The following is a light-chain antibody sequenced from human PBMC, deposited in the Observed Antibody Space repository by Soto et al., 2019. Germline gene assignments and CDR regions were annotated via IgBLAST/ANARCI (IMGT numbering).Light chain of an antibody. CDR2: WAS. Sequence: DIVMTQPPDSLAVSLGERATINCKSSQTVLYSSNNKNYLAWYQQKPGQPPKLLIYWASTRESGVPDRFSGSGSGTDFTPTISSLQAEDVAVYYCQQYYSAPPYTFGQGTKLEIK. V-gene: IGKV4-1*01. CDR3: QQYYSAPPYT. J-gene: IGKJ2*01. CDR1: QTVLYSSNNKNY.